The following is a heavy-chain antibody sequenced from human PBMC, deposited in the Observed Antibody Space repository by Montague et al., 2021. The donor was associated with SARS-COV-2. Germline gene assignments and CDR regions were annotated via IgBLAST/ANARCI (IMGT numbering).Heavy chain of an antibody. CDR1: GFSLSTSGMC. V-gene: IGHV2-70*01. CDR2: IDWDDDK. J-gene: IGHJ6*02. CDR3: ARIQAELWPNYYSYGMAV. D-gene: IGHD5-18*01. Sequence: PALVKPTQTLTLTCTFSGFSLSTSGMCVSWIRQPPGKALEWLALIDWDDDKYYSTSLKTRLTISKDTSKNQVVLTMTNMDPVDTATYYCARIQAELWPNYYSYGMAVWGQGTTVTVSS.